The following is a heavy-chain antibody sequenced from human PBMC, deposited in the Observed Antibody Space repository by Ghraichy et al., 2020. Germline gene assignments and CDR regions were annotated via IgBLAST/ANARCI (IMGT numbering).Heavy chain of an antibody. V-gene: IGHV3-64D*06. Sequence: GESLNISCLASGFTFSSYAMHWVRQAPGKGLEYVSAISSNGGSTYYADSVKGRFTISRDNSKNTLYLQMSSLRAEDTAVYYCVKDQNYYGSGPLNYWGQGTLVTVSS. CDR3: VKDQNYYGSGPLNY. CDR2: ISSNGGST. CDR1: GFTFSSYA. D-gene: IGHD3-10*01. J-gene: IGHJ4*02.